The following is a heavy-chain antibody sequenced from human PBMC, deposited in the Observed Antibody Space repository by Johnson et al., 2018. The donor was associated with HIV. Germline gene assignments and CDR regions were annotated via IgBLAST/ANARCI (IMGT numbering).Heavy chain of an antibody. CDR1: VFTFSSYA. Sequence: VQLVESGGGVVQPGRSLRLSCAASVFTFSSYAMHWVRQAPGKGLEWVAVISYDGSNKYYADSVKGRFTISRDNSKNTLYLQMNSLRAEDTAVYYCASSAFDIWGQGTMVTVSS. CDR3: ASSAFDI. V-gene: IGHV3-30*04. J-gene: IGHJ3*02. CDR2: ISYDGSNK.